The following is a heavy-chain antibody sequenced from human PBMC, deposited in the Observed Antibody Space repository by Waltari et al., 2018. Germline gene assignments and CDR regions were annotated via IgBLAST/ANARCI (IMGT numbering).Heavy chain of an antibody. J-gene: IGHJ2*01. Sequence: QVQLQESGPGLVKPSETLSLTCAVSGYSISSGYYWGWIRQPPGKGLEWIGSIYHSGSTYYNPSLKSRVTISVDTSKNQFSLKLSSVTAADTAVYYCARLYYDILTGDGWYFDLWGRGTLVTVSS. CDR3: ARLYYDILTGDGWYFDL. V-gene: IGHV4-38-2*01. D-gene: IGHD3-9*01. CDR2: IYHSGST. CDR1: GYSISSGYY.